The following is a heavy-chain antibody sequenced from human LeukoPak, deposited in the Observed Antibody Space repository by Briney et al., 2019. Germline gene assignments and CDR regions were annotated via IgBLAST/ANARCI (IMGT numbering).Heavy chain of an antibody. J-gene: IGHJ5*02. CDR2: IYHSGST. CDR1: GGSISSSNW. V-gene: IGHV4-4*02. D-gene: IGHD2-2*01. Sequence: SETLSLTCAVSGGSISSSNWWSWVRQPPGKGLEWIGGIYHSGSTNYNPSLKSRVTISVDKSKNQFSLKLSSVTAADTAVYYCARAGPGYCSSTSCRDNWFDPWGQGTLVTVSS. CDR3: ARAGPGYCSSTSCRDNWFDP.